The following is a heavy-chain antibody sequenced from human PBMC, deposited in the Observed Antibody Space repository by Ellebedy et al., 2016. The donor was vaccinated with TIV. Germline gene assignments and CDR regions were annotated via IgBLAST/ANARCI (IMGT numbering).Heavy chain of an antibody. V-gene: IGHV2-5*01. CDR2: IYWNDDK. Sequence: SGPTLVKPTQTLTLTCTFSGLSLSTSGVGVGWIRQPPGKALEWLALIYWNDDKRYSPSLKSRLTITKDTSKNQVVLTMTNMDPVDTATYYCAQSHRYSYGMGVDYWGQGTLVTVSS. D-gene: IGHD5-18*01. J-gene: IGHJ4*02. CDR3: AQSHRYSYGMGVDY. CDR1: GLSLSTSGVG.